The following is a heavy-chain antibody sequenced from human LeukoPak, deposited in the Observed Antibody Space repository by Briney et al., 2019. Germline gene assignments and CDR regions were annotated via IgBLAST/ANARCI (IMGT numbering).Heavy chain of an antibody. D-gene: IGHD5-18*01. J-gene: IGHJ4*02. V-gene: IGHV4-59*08. CDR3: ARYVPMRGYSYNFDY. CDR1: GGSINSYY. CDR2: IYDSGST. Sequence: PSETLSLTCTVSGGSINSYYRSWIRQPPGKGLEWIGYIYDSGSTNYNPSLKSRVTISVDTSKNQFSLKLSSVTAADTAVYYCARYVPMRGYSYNFDYWGQGTLVTVSS.